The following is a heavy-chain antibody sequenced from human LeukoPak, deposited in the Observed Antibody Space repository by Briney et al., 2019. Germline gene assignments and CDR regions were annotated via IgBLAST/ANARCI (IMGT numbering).Heavy chain of an antibody. Sequence: ASVKVSCKASGYTFTSYDIGWVRQAPGQGLEWMGWISAYNGNTNYAQKFQGRITMTRNSSISTAYMELSSLRSEDTAVYYCARKFLGSRGYYFDYWGQGTLVTVSS. CDR1: GYTFTSYD. J-gene: IGHJ4*02. V-gene: IGHV1-18*01. CDR2: ISAYNGNT. D-gene: IGHD3-10*01. CDR3: ARKFLGSRGYYFDY.